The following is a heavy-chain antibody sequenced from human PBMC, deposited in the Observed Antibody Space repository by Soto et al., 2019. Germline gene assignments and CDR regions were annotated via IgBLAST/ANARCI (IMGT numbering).Heavy chain of an antibody. Sequence: EVQLLESGGGLVQPGGSLRLSCAASGFTFSSYAMSWVRQAPGKGLEWVSAISGSGGSTYYADSVKGRFTISRDNSQNTLYLQMNSLRAEDTAVYYCATTMSITMVRGVMGFDYWGQGTLVTVSS. CDR3: ATTMSITMVRGVMGFDY. CDR2: ISGSGGST. CDR1: GFTFSSYA. V-gene: IGHV3-23*01. J-gene: IGHJ4*02. D-gene: IGHD3-10*01.